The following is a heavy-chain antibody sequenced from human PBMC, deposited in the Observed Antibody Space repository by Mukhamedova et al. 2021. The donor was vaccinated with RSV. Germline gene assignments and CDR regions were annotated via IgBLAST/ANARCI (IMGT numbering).Heavy chain of an antibody. J-gene: IGHJ4*02. CDR1: SYW. Sequence: SYWMSWVRQAPGKGLEWVANIKQDGSEKYYVDSVKGRFTISRDNAKNSLYLQMNSLRAEDTAVYYCSRDHTRSSPDYFGQGTL. D-gene: IGHD6-6*01. CDR2: IKQDGSEK. CDR3: SRDHTRSSPDY. V-gene: IGHV3-7*01.